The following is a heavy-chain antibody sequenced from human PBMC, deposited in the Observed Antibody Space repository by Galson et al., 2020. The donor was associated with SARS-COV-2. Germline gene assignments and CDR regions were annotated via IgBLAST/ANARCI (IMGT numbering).Heavy chain of an antibody. CDR1: GGSFSGYY. D-gene: IGHD5-18*01. Sequence: SETLSLTCAAYGGSFSGYYWSWIRQPPGKGLEWIGAINHSGSTNYHPSLQSRVTISVDTSKNQFSLKLSSVTAADTAVYYCARIQLWLNYYYYYGMDVWGQGTTVTVSS. CDR2: INHSGST. CDR3: ARIQLWLNYYYYYGMDV. V-gene: IGHV4-34*01. J-gene: IGHJ6*02.